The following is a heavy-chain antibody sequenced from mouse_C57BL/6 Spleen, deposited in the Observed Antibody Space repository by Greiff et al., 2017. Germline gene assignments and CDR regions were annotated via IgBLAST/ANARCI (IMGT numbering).Heavy chain of an antibody. V-gene: IGHV1-82*01. CDR1: GYAFSSSW. CDR2: IYPGDGDT. Sequence: VQLQESGPELVKPGASVKISCKASGYAFSSSWMNWVKQRPGKGLEWIGRIYPGDGDTNYNGKFKGKATLTADKSSSTAYMQLSSLTSEDSAVYFGATYGNYFDYWGQGTTLTVSS. CDR3: ATYGNYFDY. J-gene: IGHJ2*01. D-gene: IGHD1-1*01.